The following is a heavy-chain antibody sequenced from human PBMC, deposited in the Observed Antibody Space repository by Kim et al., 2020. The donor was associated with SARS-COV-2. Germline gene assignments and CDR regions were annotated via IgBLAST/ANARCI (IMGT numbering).Heavy chain of an antibody. Sequence: GGSLRLSCAASGFTVSSNYMSWVRRAPGKGLEWVSVIYSGGTTYYADSVKGRFTISRDNSKNALYLQMNSLRAEDTAVYYCARGGRRGDGYSGAFDIWGQGTMVIVSS. J-gene: IGHJ3*02. V-gene: IGHV3-53*01. D-gene: IGHD4-4*01. CDR2: IYSGGTT. CDR1: GFTVSSNY. CDR3: ARGGRRGDGYSGAFDI.